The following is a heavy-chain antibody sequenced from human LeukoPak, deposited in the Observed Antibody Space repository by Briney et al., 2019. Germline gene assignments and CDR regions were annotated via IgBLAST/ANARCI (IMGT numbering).Heavy chain of an antibody. J-gene: IGHJ4*02. V-gene: IGHV3-30*02. CDR3: AKAPVTTCRGAYCYPFDY. D-gene: IGHD2-21*01. Sequence: GGSLRLSCAASGFTFSSYGMHWVRQAPGKGLEWVAFIRYDGSNKYYADSVKGRFTISRDSSKNTLFLQMNRLRPEDAAVYYCAKAPVTTCRGAYCYPFDYWGQGTLVTVSS. CDR1: GFTFSSYG. CDR2: IRYDGSNK.